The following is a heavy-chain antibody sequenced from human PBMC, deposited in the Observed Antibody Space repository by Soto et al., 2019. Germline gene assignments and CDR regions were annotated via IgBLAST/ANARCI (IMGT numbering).Heavy chain of an antibody. D-gene: IGHD6-13*01. CDR2: IYYSGST. Sequence: SETLSLTCTVSGGSISSSSYYWGWIRQPPGKGLEWIGSIYYSGSTYYNPSLKSRVTISVDTSKNQFSLKLSSVTAADTAVYYCARHLVHAAADYNWFDPWGQGTLVTVS. CDR3: ARHLVHAAADYNWFDP. CDR1: GGSISSSSYY. J-gene: IGHJ5*02. V-gene: IGHV4-39*01.